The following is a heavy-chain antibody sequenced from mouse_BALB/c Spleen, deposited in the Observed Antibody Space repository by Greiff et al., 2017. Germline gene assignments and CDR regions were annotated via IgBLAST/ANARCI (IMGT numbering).Heavy chain of an antibody. V-gene: IGHV2-9*02. CDR1: GFSLTSYG. CDR3: ARDGYGSREDYYAMDY. CDR2: IWAGGST. Sequence: VQRVESGPGLVAPSQSLSITCTVSGFSLTSYGVHWVRQPPGKGLEWLGVIWAGGSTNYNSALMSRLSISKDNSKSQVFLKMNSLQTDDTAMYYCARDGYGSREDYYAMDYWGQGTSVTVSS. J-gene: IGHJ4*01. D-gene: IGHD1-1*01.